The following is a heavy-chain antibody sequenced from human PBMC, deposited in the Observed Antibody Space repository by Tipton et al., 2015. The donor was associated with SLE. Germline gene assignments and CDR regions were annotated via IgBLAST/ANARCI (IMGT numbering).Heavy chain of an antibody. CDR3: AKVVAAATYYFDY. J-gene: IGHJ4*02. CDR2: ISSSGGGR. Sequence: SLRLSCAASGFSFSSSAMSWVRQAPGKGLEWVSGISSSGGGRYYADSVKGRFTISRDNYKNTVSLQLNSLRAEDTAAYYCAKVVAAATYYFDYWGQGTLVTVSS. D-gene: IGHD6-13*01. V-gene: IGHV3-23*01. CDR1: GFSFSSSA.